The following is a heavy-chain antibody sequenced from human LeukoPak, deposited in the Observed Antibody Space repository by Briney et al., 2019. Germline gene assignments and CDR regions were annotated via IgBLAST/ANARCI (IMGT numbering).Heavy chain of an antibody. J-gene: IGHJ2*01. V-gene: IGHV4-39*01. CDR2: IYYSGST. D-gene: IGHD6-19*01. CDR1: GGSISSTSYY. CDR3: PVGGIGRFRFDL. Sequence: PSETLSLTCTVSGGSISSTSYYWGWIRQPPGQGLEWIGSIYYSGSTYYNPSLKSRVTISVDTSKNQFSLKLNFVTAADTAVYARPVGGIGRFRFDLWGRGTLVTVSS.